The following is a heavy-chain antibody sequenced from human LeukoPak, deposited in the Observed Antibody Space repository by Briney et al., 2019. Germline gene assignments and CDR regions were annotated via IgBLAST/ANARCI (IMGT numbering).Heavy chain of an antibody. Sequence: ASVKVSCKASGYTFTGYYMHWVRQAPGQGLEWMGWINPNSGGTNYAQKFQGRVTMTRDTSISTAYMELSRLRSDDTAVYYCARDTSSSWYRWFDPWGQGTLVTVSS. J-gene: IGHJ5*02. D-gene: IGHD6-13*01. CDR3: ARDTSSSWYRWFDP. V-gene: IGHV1-2*02. CDR2: INPNSGGT. CDR1: GYTFTGYY.